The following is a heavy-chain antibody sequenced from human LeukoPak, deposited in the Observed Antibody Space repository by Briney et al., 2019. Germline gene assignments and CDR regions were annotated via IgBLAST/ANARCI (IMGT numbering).Heavy chain of an antibody. Sequence: ASVKVSCKASGYTFTGYYMHWVRQAPRQGLEWMGRINPNSGGTNYAQKFQGRVIMTRDTSISTAYMELSRLRPDDTAVYYCARAKGVVSAAGTTYNYWGQGTLVTVSS. J-gene: IGHJ4*02. D-gene: IGHD6-13*01. CDR1: GYTFTGYY. CDR3: ARAKGVVSAAGTTYNY. CDR2: INPNSGGT. V-gene: IGHV1-2*06.